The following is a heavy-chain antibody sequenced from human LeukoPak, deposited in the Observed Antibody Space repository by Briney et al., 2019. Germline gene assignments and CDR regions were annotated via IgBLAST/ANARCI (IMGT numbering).Heavy chain of an antibody. CDR2: INHSGST. D-gene: IGHD5-18*01. CDR1: GGSFSGYY. Sequence: PSETLSLTCAVYGGSFSGYYWSWIRQPPGKGLEWIGEINHSGSTNYNPSLKSRVTISVDTSKNQFSLKLSSVTAADTAVYYCARGGVDTAMVLATYYYYYYMDVWGKGTTVTVSS. CDR3: ARGGVDTAMVLATYYYYYYMDV. J-gene: IGHJ6*03. V-gene: IGHV4-34*01.